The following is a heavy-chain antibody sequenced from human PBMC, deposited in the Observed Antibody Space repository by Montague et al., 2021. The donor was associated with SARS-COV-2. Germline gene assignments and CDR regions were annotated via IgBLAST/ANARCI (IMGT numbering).Heavy chain of an antibody. CDR2: ISSSSSYI. D-gene: IGHD2-2*01. J-gene: IGHJ6*02. V-gene: IGHV3-21*01. Sequence: SLRLSCAASGFTFSSYSMNWVRQAPGKGLEWVSSISSSSSYIYYADSVKGRCTISRDNAKNSLYLQMNSLRAEDTAVYYCASDDCSSTSCYYDWYYYYGMDVWAQGTTVTVPS. CDR3: ASDDCSSTSCYYDWYYYYGMDV. CDR1: GFTFSSYS.